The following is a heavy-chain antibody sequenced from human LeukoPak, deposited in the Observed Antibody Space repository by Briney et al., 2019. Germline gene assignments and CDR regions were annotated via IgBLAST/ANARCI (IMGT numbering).Heavy chain of an antibody. CDR1: GASISRYY. V-gene: IGHV4-59*01. J-gene: IGHJ4*02. Sequence: SETLSLTCTVSGASISRYYWSWIRQSPGKGLEWIGYIYNSETTNYNPSLKSRVAMSLYTSKSQFSLRLRSVTAADTALYFCAGGGYCSSSSCFAPLFDWWGRGTLVAVSS. CDR3: AGGGYCSSSSCFAPLFDW. D-gene: IGHD2-2*01. CDR2: IYNSETT.